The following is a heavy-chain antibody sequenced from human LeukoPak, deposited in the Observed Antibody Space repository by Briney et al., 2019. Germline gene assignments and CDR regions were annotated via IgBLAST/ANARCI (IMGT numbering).Heavy chain of an antibody. Sequence: GGSLRPSCAASGFTFSSYWMHWVRQAPGKGLVWVSPINGDGSSTRYPDSVKGRFTISRDNAKNTLYLQMNSLRAEDTAVYYCARGGDAYRARGLDHWGQGTLVTVSS. J-gene: IGHJ4*02. CDR1: GFTFSSYW. V-gene: IGHV3-74*01. CDR3: ARGGDAYRARGLDH. CDR2: INGDGSST. D-gene: IGHD5-24*01.